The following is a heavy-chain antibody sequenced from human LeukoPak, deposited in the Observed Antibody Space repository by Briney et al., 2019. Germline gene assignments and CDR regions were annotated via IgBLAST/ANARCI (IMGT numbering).Heavy chain of an antibody. CDR1: GFTFSSYS. CDR3: TRALNDYGDYVFDY. Sequence: GGSLRLSCAASGFTFSSYSMNWVRQAPGKGLEWLSSISSSSSYIYYADSVKGRFTISRDNAENSLYLQMNSLRAEDTAVYYCTRALNDYGDYVFDYWGQGTLVTVSS. CDR2: ISSSSSYI. V-gene: IGHV3-21*01. J-gene: IGHJ4*02. D-gene: IGHD4-17*01.